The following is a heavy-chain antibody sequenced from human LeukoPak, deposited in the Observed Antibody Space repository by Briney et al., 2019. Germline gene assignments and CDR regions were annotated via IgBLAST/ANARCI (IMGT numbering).Heavy chain of an antibody. J-gene: IGHJ4*02. V-gene: IGHV1-2*02. CDR3: ARTPYCSGGSCYSFDY. Sequence: ASVKVSCKASGYTFTGYYMHWVRQAPGQGLEWMGWINPNSGGTNYAQKFQGRVTMTRDTSISTAYMGLSRLRSDDTAVYYCARTPYCSGGSCYSFDYWGQGTLVTVSS. CDR2: INPNSGGT. D-gene: IGHD2-15*01. CDR1: GYTFTGYY.